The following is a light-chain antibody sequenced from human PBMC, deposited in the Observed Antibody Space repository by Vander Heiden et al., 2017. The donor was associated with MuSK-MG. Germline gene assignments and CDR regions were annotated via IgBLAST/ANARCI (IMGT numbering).Light chain of an antibody. V-gene: IGLV1-40*01. CDR3: QSYDSSVRGDVV. CDR1: NSNIGAGYA. J-gene: IGLJ2*01. CDR2: DNT. Sequence: QSVLTQPPPVSGAPGQRVTISCTGSNSNIGAGYAVHWYQQVPGTAPKVLIYDNTNRPSEVSDRFSGSKSGTSASLAITGLQGEDEADYYCQSYDSSVRGDVVFGGGTKLTVL.